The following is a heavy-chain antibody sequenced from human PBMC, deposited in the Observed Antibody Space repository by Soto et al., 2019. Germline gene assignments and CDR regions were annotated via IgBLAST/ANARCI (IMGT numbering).Heavy chain of an antibody. V-gene: IGHV5-51*01. CDR3: ARYSTAAPKDY. D-gene: IGHD5-18*01. J-gene: IGHJ4*01. CDR2: IYPGDSDT. Sequence: GESLVIPCKGSGYSFTTYWIAWVRQMPGKGLEWVEIIYPGDSDTRYSPSFEGHVTISVDKSISTAFLQWNSLKASDNAIYYCARYSTAAPKDYWGQGTLVTVSS. CDR1: GYSFTTYW.